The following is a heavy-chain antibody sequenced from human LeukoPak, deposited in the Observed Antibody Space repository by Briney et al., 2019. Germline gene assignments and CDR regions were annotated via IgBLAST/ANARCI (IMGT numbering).Heavy chain of an antibody. Sequence: SETLSLTCAVYGGSFNNYHWTWIRQPPGKGLEWIGEITHSGSSNYNPSLKSRVTMSVDTSKNQFSLRLTSVTAADTAVYYCARDKGYYDSSGQGDNWFDPWGQGTLVTVSS. V-gene: IGHV4-34*01. D-gene: IGHD3-22*01. CDR1: GGSFNNYH. CDR2: ITHSGSS. CDR3: ARDKGYYDSSGQGDNWFDP. J-gene: IGHJ5*02.